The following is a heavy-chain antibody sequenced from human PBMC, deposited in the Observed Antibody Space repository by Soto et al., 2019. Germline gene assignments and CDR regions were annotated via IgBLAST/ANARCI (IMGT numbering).Heavy chain of an antibody. Sequence: GGSLRLSRVASCFTFSSYGLNLLRQASGRGLEWVSAISGSGGPTYYADSVAGRFTISRDNSKNTLFLQMNSVRAEDAAIYYCAKSQKVISTSFYYRAQGGLVPVSS. D-gene: IGHD3-22*01. V-gene: IGHV3-23*01. CDR1: CFTFSSYG. CDR2: ISGSGGPT. CDR3: AKSQKVISTSFYY. J-gene: IGHJ4*02.